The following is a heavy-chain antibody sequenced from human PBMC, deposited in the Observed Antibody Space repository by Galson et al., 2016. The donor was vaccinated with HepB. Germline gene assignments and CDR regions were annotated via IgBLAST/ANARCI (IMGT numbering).Heavy chain of an antibody. CDR1: GFTFTNYW. D-gene: IGHD1-26*01. V-gene: IGHV3-7*04. CDR3: TRGEV. J-gene: IGHJ4*02. CDR2: IKHDGSEK. Sequence: SLRLSCAASGFTFTNYWMNWVRQSPGKGLQWVANIKHDGSEKYYVDSVKGRYTISRDNAKNSVYLQMNCLRVEDTAVYYCTRGEVWGQGTLVTVSS.